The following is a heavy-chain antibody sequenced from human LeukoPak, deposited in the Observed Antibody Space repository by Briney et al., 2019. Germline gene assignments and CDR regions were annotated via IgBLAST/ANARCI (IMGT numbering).Heavy chain of an antibody. CDR3: ARAAIDTSGYYSFDY. D-gene: IGHD3-22*01. CDR1: GDSVSSNSAT. V-gene: IGHV6-1*01. Sequence: SETLSLTCAISGDSVSSNSATWIWIRQSPSRGLEWLGRTYYRSKWYNDYAVSVKSRTTINPDTSKNQFYLQLNSVTPEDTAVYYCARAAIDTSGYYSFDYWGQGTLVTVSS. J-gene: IGHJ4*02. CDR2: TYYRSKWYN.